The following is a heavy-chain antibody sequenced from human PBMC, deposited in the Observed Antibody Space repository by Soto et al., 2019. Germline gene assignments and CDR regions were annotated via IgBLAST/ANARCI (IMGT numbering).Heavy chain of an antibody. CDR1: GDSVSSTSAA. Sequence: QVQLQQSGPGLVRPSQTLSLTCAISGDSVSSTSAAWHWIRQSPSRGLEWLGRTYYRSKWYIDYSGSVRSRISIKPDTSKNQFTLQLNSVTPEDNAVYYCAKVPGGGGLRFDTWGQGTLVTVSS. V-gene: IGHV6-1*01. CDR2: TYYRSKWYI. J-gene: IGHJ5*02. D-gene: IGHD2-21*02. CDR3: AKVPGGGGLRFDT.